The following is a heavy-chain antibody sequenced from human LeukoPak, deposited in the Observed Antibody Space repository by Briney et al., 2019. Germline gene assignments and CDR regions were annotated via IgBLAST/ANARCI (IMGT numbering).Heavy chain of an antibody. CDR1: GFTVSSTY. D-gene: IGHD3-10*01. CDR3: ARESRELLAFDY. V-gene: IGHV3-66*01. CDR2: IYSGGST. J-gene: IGHJ4*02. Sequence: TGGSLRLSCAASGFTVSSTYMSWVRQAPGKGLEWVSIIYSGGSTSYADSVKGRFTISRDNSQNTVYLQMNSLRAEDTAVYYCARESRELLAFDYWGQGTLVTVSS.